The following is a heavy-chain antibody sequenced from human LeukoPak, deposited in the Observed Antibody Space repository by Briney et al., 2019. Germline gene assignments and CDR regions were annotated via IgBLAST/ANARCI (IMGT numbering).Heavy chain of an antibody. CDR1: GGSINSYY. CDR2: IYSSGST. V-gene: IGHV4-59*08. Sequence: SETLSLTCTVSGGSINSYYWSWIRQPPGKGLEWIGYIYSSGSTNYNPSLKSRVTISVDTSKNQFSLKLSSVTAADTAVYYCAAQRGYDILTPFDYWGQGTLVTVSS. D-gene: IGHD3-9*01. J-gene: IGHJ4*02. CDR3: AAQRGYDILTPFDY.